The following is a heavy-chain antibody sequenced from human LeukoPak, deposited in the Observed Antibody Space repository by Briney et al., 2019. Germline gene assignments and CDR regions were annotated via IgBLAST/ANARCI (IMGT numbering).Heavy chain of an antibody. CDR1: GFTFSSYG. Sequence: PGRSLRLSCAASGFTFSSYGMHWVRQAPGKGLEWVAVISCDGDNKYYADSVKGRFTISRDNSKNTLYLQMNSLGAEDTAVYYCARDGIPNPRHYNGYYYMDVWGKGTTVTVSS. V-gene: IGHV3-30*03. J-gene: IGHJ6*03. CDR2: ISCDGDNK. CDR3: ARDGIPNPRHYNGYYYMDV. D-gene: IGHD3-10*01.